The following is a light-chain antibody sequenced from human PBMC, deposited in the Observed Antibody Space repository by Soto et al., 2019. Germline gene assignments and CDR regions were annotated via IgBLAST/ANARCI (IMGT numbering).Light chain of an antibody. CDR2: TAS. J-gene: IGKJ2*01. CDR1: QDIRND. CDR3: LQQNTLPYT. V-gene: IGKV1-17*01. Sequence: DIQMTQSPSSLSASVGDSVTITCRASQDIRNDLGWYQHKPGKVPKRLIHTASTLQRWVPSRFSGSGSGTEFTLTISSLQPEDVATYYCLQQNTLPYTFGQGTKLEIK.